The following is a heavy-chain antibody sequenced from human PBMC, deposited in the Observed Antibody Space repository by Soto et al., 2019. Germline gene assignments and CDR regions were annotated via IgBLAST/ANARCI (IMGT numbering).Heavy chain of an antibody. Sequence: ASVKVSCKASGYTFTGYYMHWVRQAPGQGLEWMGWINPNSGGTNYAQKFQGWVTMTRDTSISTAYMELSRLRSDDTAVYYCARVGLYRSRGKYGMAVWGQGTKVTVSS. CDR1: GYTFTGYY. V-gene: IGHV1-2*04. CDR2: INPNSGGT. CDR3: ARVGLYRSRGKYGMAV. J-gene: IGHJ6*02. D-gene: IGHD6-13*01.